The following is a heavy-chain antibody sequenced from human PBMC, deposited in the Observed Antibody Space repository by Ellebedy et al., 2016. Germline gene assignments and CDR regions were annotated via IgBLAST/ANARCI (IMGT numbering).Heavy chain of an antibody. CDR1: GFTFSSYA. Sequence: GGSLRLSCAASGFTFSSYAMSWVRQAPGKGLEWVSAISGSGGSTYYADSVKGRFTISRDNAKNSLYLQMNSLRAEDTAVYYCARDWVSGSYYSRYFDLWGRGTLVTVSS. J-gene: IGHJ2*01. V-gene: IGHV3-23*01. CDR3: ARDWVSGSYYSRYFDL. D-gene: IGHD1-26*01. CDR2: ISGSGGST.